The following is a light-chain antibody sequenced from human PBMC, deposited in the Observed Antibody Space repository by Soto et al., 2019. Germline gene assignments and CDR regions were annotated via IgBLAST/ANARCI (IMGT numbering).Light chain of an antibody. Sequence: EIVLTQSPGTLSLSPGERATLSCRASQSVSSSLAWYQQKPGQAPSLLIYGASSRAPGIPDRFSGSGYGTAFNISISRVAPEDFAVSYCPQYGGSSFTFGPGTKVDI. J-gene: IGKJ3*01. CDR1: QSVSSS. V-gene: IGKV3-20*01. CDR2: GAS. CDR3: PQYGGSSFT.